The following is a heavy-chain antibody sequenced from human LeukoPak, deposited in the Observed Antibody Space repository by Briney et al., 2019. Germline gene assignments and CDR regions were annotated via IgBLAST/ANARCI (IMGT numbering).Heavy chain of an antibody. CDR2: FDPEDGET. CDR1: GYTLTDLS. D-gene: IGHD3-10*01. J-gene: IGHJ4*02. V-gene: IGHV1-24*01. CDR3: ATGSRALWFGTEGYFDY. Sequence: ASVKVSCKVSGYTLTDLSMHWVRQAPGKGLEWMGGFDPEDGETIYAQKFQGRVTMTEDTSTDTAYMELSSLRSEDTAVYYCATGSRALWFGTEGYFDYWGQGTLVTVSS.